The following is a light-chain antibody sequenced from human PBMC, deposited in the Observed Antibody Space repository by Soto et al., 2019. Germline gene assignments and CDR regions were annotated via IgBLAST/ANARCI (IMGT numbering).Light chain of an antibody. J-gene: IGKJ2*03. CDR2: DAS. CDR3: QHYMIFPYS. Sequence: DIQMTQSPSTLSASVGDRVTITCRASQTISYWLAWYQQKPGKAPKLLIYDASILESGVPSRFSGGRSGTEFTLTINSLQSDDFATYYCQHYMIFPYSFGQGTKLEI. V-gene: IGKV1-5*01. CDR1: QTISYW.